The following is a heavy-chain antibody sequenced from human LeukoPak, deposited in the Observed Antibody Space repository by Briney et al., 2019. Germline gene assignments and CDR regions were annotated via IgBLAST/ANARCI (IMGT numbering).Heavy chain of an antibody. J-gene: IGHJ4*02. V-gene: IGHV3-23*01. CDR1: GFTFSSYA. CDR2: ISGSGGST. Sequence: GGSLRLSCAASGFTFSSYAMSWVRQAPGKGLEWVSAISGSGGSTYCADSVKGRFTISRDNSKNTLYLQMNSLRAEDTAVYYCAKAAMYYDFWSGYSMSDYYFDYWGQGTLVTVSS. D-gene: IGHD3-3*01. CDR3: AKAAMYYDFWSGYSMSDYYFDY.